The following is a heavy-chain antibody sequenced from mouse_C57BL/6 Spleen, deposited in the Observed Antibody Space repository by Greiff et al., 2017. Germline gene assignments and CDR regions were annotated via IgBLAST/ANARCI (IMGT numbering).Heavy chain of an antibody. Sequence: ESGPGLVKPSQSLSLTCSVTGYSITSGYYWNWIRQFPGNKLEWMGYISYDGSNNYNPSLKNRISITRDTTKNQFFLKLNSVTTEDTATYYCARDGSSIVDYWGQGTSVTVSS. D-gene: IGHD1-1*01. V-gene: IGHV3-6*01. CDR2: ISYDGSN. J-gene: IGHJ4*01. CDR1: GYSITSGYY. CDR3: ARDGSSIVDY.